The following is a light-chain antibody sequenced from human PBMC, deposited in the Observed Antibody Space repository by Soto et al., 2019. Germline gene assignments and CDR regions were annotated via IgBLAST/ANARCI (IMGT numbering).Light chain of an antibody. Sequence: DIQMTQSPSSLSASVGDRVTITCRASQSISSYLNWYQQKPGKAPKLLIYAASSLQSGFPSRFSGSGSGSDFTLTISSLQPEDFATYYCQQSYSTPRTSGQGTKVEIK. CDR3: QQSYSTPRT. CDR2: AAS. V-gene: IGKV1-39*01. J-gene: IGKJ1*01. CDR1: QSISSY.